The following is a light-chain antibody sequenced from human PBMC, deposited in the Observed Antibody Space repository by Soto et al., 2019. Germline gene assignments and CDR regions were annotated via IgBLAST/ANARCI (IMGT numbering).Light chain of an antibody. J-gene: IGKJ1*01. CDR3: QQYEDWPRT. CDR2: GAS. CDR1: ENVRTF. V-gene: IGKV3-11*01. Sequence: VLTQSPATLSLSPGERATLSCRASENVRTFVDWYQQKPGQAPRLLMYGASNRATDIPARFSGSGSGTDFTLTISSLQSEDFAIYYCQQYEDWPRTFGQGTKVDIK.